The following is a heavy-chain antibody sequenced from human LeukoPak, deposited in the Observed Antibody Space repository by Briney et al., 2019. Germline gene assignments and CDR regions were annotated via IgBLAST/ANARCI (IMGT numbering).Heavy chain of an antibody. Sequence: PGGSLRLSCAASGFTFSSYAMSWVRQAPGKGLEWVSAISGSGGSTYYADSVKGRFTISRDNAKNSLYLQMNSLRAEDTAVYYCARGDTAIPSSKVGYFDYWGQGTLVTVSS. V-gene: IGHV3-23*01. CDR2: ISGSGGST. CDR3: ARGDTAIPSSKVGYFDY. J-gene: IGHJ4*02. D-gene: IGHD5-18*01. CDR1: GFTFSSYA.